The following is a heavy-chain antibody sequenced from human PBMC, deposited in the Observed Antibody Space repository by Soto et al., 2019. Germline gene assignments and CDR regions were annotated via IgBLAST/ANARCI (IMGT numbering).Heavy chain of an antibody. J-gene: IGHJ3*02. Sequence: SVKVSCKASGGTFSSYTISWVRQAPGQGLEWMGRIIPILGIANYAQKFQGRVTITADKSTSTAYMELSSLRSEDTAVYYCARVNSYGDSAFDIWGQGTMVTVSS. D-gene: IGHD5-18*01. CDR2: IIPILGIA. V-gene: IGHV1-69*02. CDR1: GGTFSSYT. CDR3: ARVNSYGDSAFDI.